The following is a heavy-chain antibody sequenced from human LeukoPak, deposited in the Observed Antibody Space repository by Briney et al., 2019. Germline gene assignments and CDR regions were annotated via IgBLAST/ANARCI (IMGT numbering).Heavy chain of an antibody. V-gene: IGHV4-38-2*01. CDR1: GYSISSGYY. D-gene: IGHD2-15*01. Sequence: SETLSLTCAVSGYSISSGYYWGWIRPPPGKGLEWIGSIYHSGSTYYNPSLKSRVTISVDTSKNQFSLRLSSVTAADTAVYYCAREYSGGSSDYWGQGTLVTVSS. CDR3: AREYSGGSSDY. CDR2: IYHSGST. J-gene: IGHJ4*02.